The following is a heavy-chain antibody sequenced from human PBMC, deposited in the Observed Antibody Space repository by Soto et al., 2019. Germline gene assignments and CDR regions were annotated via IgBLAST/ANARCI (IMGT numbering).Heavy chain of an antibody. V-gene: IGHV1-69*01. Sequence: QVQLVQSGAEVRKPGSSVKVSCKASGGTFSTYAISWVRQAPGQGLEWMGGIIPMFGTAKYAQRFQGRFTITVDGSTSTASMELTSLRSEDTALYFGAGTQGAEFQLLYAFEIWGQGTMVTVSS. D-gene: IGHD2-2*01. CDR3: AGTQGAEFQLLYAFEI. CDR2: IIPMFGTA. J-gene: IGHJ3*02. CDR1: GGTFSTYA.